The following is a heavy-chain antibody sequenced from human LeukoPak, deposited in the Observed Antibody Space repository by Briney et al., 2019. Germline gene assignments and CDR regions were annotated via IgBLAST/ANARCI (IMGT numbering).Heavy chain of an antibody. CDR2: IVGSGGST. CDR1: GFTFSNYA. CDR3: AKWGDYDILTGYYDSDY. V-gene: IGHV3-23*01. J-gene: IGHJ4*02. Sequence: GASLRLSCAASGFTFSNYAMSWVRQAPGKGLEWVSAIVGSGGSTYYADSVKGRFTISRDNPKNTLYLQMNSLRAEDTAVYYCAKWGDYDILTGYYDSDYWGQGTLSPSPQ. D-gene: IGHD3-9*01.